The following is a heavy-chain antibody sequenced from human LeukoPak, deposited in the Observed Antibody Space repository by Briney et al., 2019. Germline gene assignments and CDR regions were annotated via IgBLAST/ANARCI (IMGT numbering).Heavy chain of an antibody. J-gene: IGHJ6*04. CDR3: ARGHTGIAAAAAPHGMDV. V-gene: IGHV4-34*01. D-gene: IGHD6-13*01. Sequence: SETLSLTCAVYGGSFSGNYWSWIRQPPGKGLEWIGEINHSGSTNYNPSLKSRVTISVDTSKNQFSLKLSSVTAADTAVYYCARGHTGIAAAAAPHGMDVWGKGTTVTVSS. CDR2: INHSGST. CDR1: GGSFSGNY.